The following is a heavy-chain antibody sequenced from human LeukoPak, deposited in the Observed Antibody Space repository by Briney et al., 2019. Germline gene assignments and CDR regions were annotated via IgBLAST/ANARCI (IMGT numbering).Heavy chain of an antibody. CDR2: INPNSGGT. Sequence: ASVKVSCKASGYTFTGYYMHWVRQAPGQGLEWMGWINPNSGGTNYAQKFQGRVTMTRDTSISTAYMELSRLRSDDTAVCYCARGHGYSSSWGDYWGQGTLVTVSS. CDR1: GYTFTGYY. D-gene: IGHD6-13*01. J-gene: IGHJ4*02. V-gene: IGHV1-2*02. CDR3: ARGHGYSSSWGDY.